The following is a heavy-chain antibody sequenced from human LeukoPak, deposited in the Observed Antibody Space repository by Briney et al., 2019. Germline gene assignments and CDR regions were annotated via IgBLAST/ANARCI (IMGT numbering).Heavy chain of an antibody. J-gene: IGHJ4*02. V-gene: IGHV3-23*01. CDR3: AKGAYSGSYLGPFDY. D-gene: IGHD1-26*01. CDR1: GFTFSGYA. Sequence: GGSLRLSCAASGFTFSGYAMSWVRQAPGKGLEWVSAISASGGSTYFADSVKGRFTISRDNSKNTLYLQMNSLRAEDTAVYFCAKGAYSGSYLGPFDYWGQGTLVTVSS. CDR2: ISASGGST.